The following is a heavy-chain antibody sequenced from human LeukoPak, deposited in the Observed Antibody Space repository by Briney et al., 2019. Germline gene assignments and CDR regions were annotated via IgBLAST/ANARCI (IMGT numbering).Heavy chain of an antibody. V-gene: IGHV1-2*02. D-gene: IGHD6-19*01. CDR2: INPNSGGT. CDR3: ARGRKWLATYYFDY. CDR1: GYTFTGYY. Sequence: GASVKVSCKASGYTFTGYYMHWVRQAPGQGLEWMGWINPNSGGTNYAQKFQGRVTMTRDTSISTAYMELSRLRSDDTAVYYCARGRKWLATYYFDYWGQRTLVTVSS. J-gene: IGHJ4*02.